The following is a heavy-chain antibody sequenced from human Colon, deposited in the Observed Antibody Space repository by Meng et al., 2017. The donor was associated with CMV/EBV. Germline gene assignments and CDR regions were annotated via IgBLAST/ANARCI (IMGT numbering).Heavy chain of an antibody. CDR2: MSYDESKT. CDR3: ARPRGTYYYGSGMDV. J-gene: IGHJ6*02. CDR1: GPMFSKYA. D-gene: IGHD3-10*01. V-gene: IGHV3-30*04. Sequence: GGSLRLSCAASGPMFSKYAMHWVRQAPGKGLEWVALMSYDESKTYYAGSVEGRFTISRDISENTVYLEMNNLTPEDTAIYYCARPRGTYYYGSGMDVWGQGTTVTVSS.